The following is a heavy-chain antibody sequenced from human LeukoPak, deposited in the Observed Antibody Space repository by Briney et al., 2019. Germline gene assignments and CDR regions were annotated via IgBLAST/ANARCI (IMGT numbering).Heavy chain of an antibody. CDR2: IFTSGFT. V-gene: IGHV4-61*02. D-gene: IGHD4-11*01. J-gene: IGHJ5*02. CDR3: TGVYSSLWYKWFDP. Sequence: SPTLSLTCTVSGASMSSDDYYWTWIRQPAGGGLEWIGRIFTSGFTDYNPSLRSRVTISLDTSKNQFSLDLSSVTAADTAVYFCTGVYSSLWYKWFDPWGQGTLVTVSS. CDR1: GASMSSDDYY.